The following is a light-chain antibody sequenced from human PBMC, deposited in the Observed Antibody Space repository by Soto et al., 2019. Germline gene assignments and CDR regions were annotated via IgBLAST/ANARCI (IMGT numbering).Light chain of an antibody. CDR3: AAWDASLNGVV. J-gene: IGLJ2*01. CDR1: TSNIGSNI. V-gene: IGLV1-44*01. CDR2: SNN. Sequence: QSVLTQPPSASGTPGQRVTISCSGSTSNIGSNIVNWYQQLPGTAPKLLIYSNNQRPSGVPDRFSGSKSGTSASLAISGRQSEDEADYYCAAWDASLNGVVFGGGTKLIVL.